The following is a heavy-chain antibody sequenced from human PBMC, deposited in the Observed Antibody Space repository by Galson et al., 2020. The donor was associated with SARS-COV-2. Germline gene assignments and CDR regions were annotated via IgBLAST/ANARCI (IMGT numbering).Heavy chain of an antibody. J-gene: IGHJ4*02. V-gene: IGHV3-30*04. D-gene: IGHD3-16*01. CDR3: ATGGTVITLGDS. CDR2: ISYDETNK. Sequence: GGSLRLSCAASGFPFNIYAMHWVRQAPGKGLEWVAVISYDETNKSYADSVKGRFTISRDNSKNTLYLHMNSLRPEDMAVYYCATGGTVITLGDSWGQGTLVTVSS. CDR1: GFPFNIYA.